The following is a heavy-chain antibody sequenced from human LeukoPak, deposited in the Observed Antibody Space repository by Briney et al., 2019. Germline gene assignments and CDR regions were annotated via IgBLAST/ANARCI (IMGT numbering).Heavy chain of an antibody. V-gene: IGHV2-5*01. CDR2: IYWNDDK. CDR3: RHSLGEGYNFSWFDP. CDR1: GFSISTSGVG. Sequence: SGPTLVNPTQTLTLTFSFSGFSISTSGVGEGWIRQPPGKALEWLALIYWNDDKRYSPSLKSRLTITKDTSQGRVVLTMTNSRGDGSVSYCDRHSLGEGYNFSWFDPWGQGTLVTVSS. D-gene: IGHD5-24*01. J-gene: IGHJ5*02.